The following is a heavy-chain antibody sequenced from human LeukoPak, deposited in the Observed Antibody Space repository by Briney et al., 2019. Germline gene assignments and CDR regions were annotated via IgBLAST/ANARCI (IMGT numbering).Heavy chain of an antibody. CDR1: GFTFGSFW. CDR2: IKQDGSEK. D-gene: IGHD1-26*01. CDR3: ARDGPDTSVDY. Sequence: GGSLRLSCAASGFTFGSFWMSWGGQAPGKGLEWVANIKQDGSEKYYVDSVKGRFTISRDNAKNSPYLQMNSLRAEDTAVYYCARDGPDTSVDYWGQGTLVTVSS. J-gene: IGHJ4*02. V-gene: IGHV3-7*01.